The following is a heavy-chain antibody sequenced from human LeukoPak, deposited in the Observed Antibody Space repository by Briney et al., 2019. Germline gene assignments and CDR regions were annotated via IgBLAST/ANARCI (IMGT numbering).Heavy chain of an antibody. J-gene: IGHJ4*02. CDR2: INPNSGGT. CDR1: GGTFSSYA. CDR3: AAYYYDSSGYYPPFDY. Sequence: ASVKVSCKASGGTFSSYAISWVRQAPGQGLEWMGWINPNSGGTNYAQKFQGRVTMTRDTSISTAYMELSRLRSDDTAVYYCAAYYYDSSGYYPPFDYWGQGTLVTVSS. V-gene: IGHV1-2*02. D-gene: IGHD3-22*01.